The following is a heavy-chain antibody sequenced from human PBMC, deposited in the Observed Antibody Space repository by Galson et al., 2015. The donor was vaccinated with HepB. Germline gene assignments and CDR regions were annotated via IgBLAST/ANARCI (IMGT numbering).Heavy chain of an antibody. CDR1: RFTFGNYN. CDR3: ARDWGKAVAGTWWFDP. V-gene: IGHV3-21*01. D-gene: IGHD6-19*01. CDR2: ISSNSDYI. Sequence: SLRLSCAASRFTFGNYNMNWVRQPPGKGLEWVASISSNSDYIYCADSVKGRFTISRDNAKNSLYLQMNGLRAEDTAIYYCARDWGKAVAGTWWFDPWGQGTLVTVSS. J-gene: IGHJ5*02.